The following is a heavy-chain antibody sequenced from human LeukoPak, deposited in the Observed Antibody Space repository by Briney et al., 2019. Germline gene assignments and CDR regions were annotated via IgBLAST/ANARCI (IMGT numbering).Heavy chain of an antibody. V-gene: IGHV4-59*01. Sequence: SETLSLTCTVSGGSISSYYWSWIRQPPGKGLEWIGYIYYSGSTNYNPSLKSRVTISVDTSKNQFSLKLSSVTAADTAVYYCAREGMTTATAIDAFDIWGQGTMVTVSS. D-gene: IGHD4-11*01. CDR3: AREGMTTATAIDAFDI. J-gene: IGHJ3*02. CDR1: GGSISSYY. CDR2: IYYSGST.